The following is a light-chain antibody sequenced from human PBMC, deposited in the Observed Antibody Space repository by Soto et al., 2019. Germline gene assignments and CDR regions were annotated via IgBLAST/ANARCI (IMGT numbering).Light chain of an antibody. CDR3: QHYGSGGYT. CDR1: QSIVSSS. V-gene: IGKV3-20*01. Sequence: EIVLTQSPGTLSLSPGERATLSCRASQSIVSSSLAWYQQKPGQAPRLVIYGASTRASGIPERFSGSASATEFTLTISRLEPEDFAVFYCQHYGSGGYTFGQGTTLEMK. CDR2: GAS. J-gene: IGKJ2*01.